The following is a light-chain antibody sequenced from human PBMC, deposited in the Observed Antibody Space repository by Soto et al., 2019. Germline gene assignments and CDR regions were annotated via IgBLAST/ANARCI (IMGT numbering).Light chain of an antibody. V-gene: IGLV2-8*01. CDR2: DVT. Sequence: QSVLTQPPSASGSPGQSVTISCTGTSSDVGGYNYVSWYQQHPGKAPKLIIFDVTERPSGVPDRFSGSKSGNTASLTVSGLQAEDEADYYCCSYAGTNKVFGPGTKGTVL. CDR3: CSYAGTNKV. J-gene: IGLJ1*01. CDR1: SSDVGGYNY.